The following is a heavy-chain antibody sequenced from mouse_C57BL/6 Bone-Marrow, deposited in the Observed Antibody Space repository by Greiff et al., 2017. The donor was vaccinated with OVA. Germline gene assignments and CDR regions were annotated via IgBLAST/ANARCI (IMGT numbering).Heavy chain of an antibody. J-gene: IGHJ3*01. CDR3: ARSYHFYYGSSPFAY. V-gene: IGHV1-76*01. D-gene: IGHD1-1*01. CDR1: GYTFTDYY. CDR2: IYPGSGNT. Sequence: VKLMESGAELVRPGASVKLSCKASGYTFTDYYINWVKQRPGQGLEWIARIYPGSGNTYYNEKFKGKATLTAEKSSSTAYMQLSSLTSEDSAVYFCARSYHFYYGSSPFAYWGQGTLVTVSA.